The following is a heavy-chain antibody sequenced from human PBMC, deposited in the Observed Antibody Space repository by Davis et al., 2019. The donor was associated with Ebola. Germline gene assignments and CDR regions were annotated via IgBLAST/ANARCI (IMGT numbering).Heavy chain of an antibody. V-gene: IGHV1-18*01. CDR2: ISAYNGNT. J-gene: IGHJ6*02. CDR1: GYTFTSYG. D-gene: IGHD1-26*01. Sequence: ASVKVSCKASGYTFTSYGISWVRQAPGQGLEWMGWISAYNGNTNYAQKPQGSVTMTTDTSTSTAYMELRSLRTDDTAVYYCAREKRGTGHNRYSGSYYRSYYGMDVWGQGTTVTVSS. CDR3: AREKRGTGHNRYSGSYYRSYYGMDV.